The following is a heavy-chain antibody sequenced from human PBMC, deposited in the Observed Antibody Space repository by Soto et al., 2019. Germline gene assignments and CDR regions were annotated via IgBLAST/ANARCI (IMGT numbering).Heavy chain of an antibody. J-gene: IGHJ2*01. CDR3: AKGSLASVVVPAAIGYLYFYP. CDR2: ISGSGGRT. CDR1: AFTFSSDA. D-gene: IGHD2-2*02. V-gene: IGHV3-23*01. Sequence: GSLRSSGAASAFTFSSDAMSWVRQAPGKWLEWVSDISGSGGRTYYAESVKGRCTISRDNSKNTVYLQMNSLRAEDTAVYYCAKGSLASVVVPAAIGYLYFYPWGRGTLVSVSS.